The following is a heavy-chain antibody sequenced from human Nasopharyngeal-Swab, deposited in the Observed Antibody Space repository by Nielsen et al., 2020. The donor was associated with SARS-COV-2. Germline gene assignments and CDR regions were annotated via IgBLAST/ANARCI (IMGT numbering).Heavy chain of an antibody. Sequence: GESLKISCAASGFTFHTYGMNWVRQAPGKGLEWISYISDDNTIFYADSVKGRFTISRDNAKNSLYLQMNSPRDEDTAVYYCARDLELLTNYYALDYWGQGTLVTVSS. CDR3: ARDLELLTNYYALDY. CDR2: ISDDNTI. CDR1: GFTFHTYG. J-gene: IGHJ4*02. D-gene: IGHD3-9*01. V-gene: IGHV3-48*02.